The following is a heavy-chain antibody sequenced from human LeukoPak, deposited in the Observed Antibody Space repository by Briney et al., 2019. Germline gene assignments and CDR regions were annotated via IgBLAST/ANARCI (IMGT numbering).Heavy chain of an antibody. CDR3: AKGLASIAAADIVY. Sequence: GGSLRLSCAASGLTFSLYAMSWVRQTPGKGLEWISTISGSGDNTYYADSVKGRFTISRDNSKNTLYLQMNSLRAEDTAVYYCAKGLASIAAADIVYWGQGTLVTVSS. J-gene: IGHJ4*02. V-gene: IGHV3-23*01. CDR1: GLTFSLYA. D-gene: IGHD6-13*01. CDR2: ISGSGDNT.